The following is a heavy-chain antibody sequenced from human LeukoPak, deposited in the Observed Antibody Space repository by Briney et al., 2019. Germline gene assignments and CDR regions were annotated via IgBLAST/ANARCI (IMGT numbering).Heavy chain of an antibody. CDR3: VGILTGYGGYYYYMDV. D-gene: IGHD3-9*01. CDR2: IYYSGST. CDR1: GGSISSSSYY. Sequence: SETLSLTCTVSGGSISSSSYYWGWIRQPPGKGLEWIGSIYYSGSTYYNPSLKSRVTISVDTSKNQFSLKLSSVTAADTAVYYSVGILTGYGGYYYYMDVWGKGTTVTVSS. J-gene: IGHJ6*03. V-gene: IGHV4-39*01.